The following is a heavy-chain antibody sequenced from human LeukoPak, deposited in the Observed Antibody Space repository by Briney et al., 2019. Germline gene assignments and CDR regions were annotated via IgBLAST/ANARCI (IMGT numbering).Heavy chain of an antibody. V-gene: IGHV3-33*01. CDR2: IWYDGSNK. Sequence: GGSLRLSCAASGFTFSSYGMHWVRQAPGKGLEWVAVIWYDGSNKYYADSVKGRFTISRDNSKNTLYLQMNSLRAEDTAVYYCARDLARAGTTDPFVKWGQGTLVTVSS. D-gene: IGHD1-7*01. J-gene: IGHJ4*02. CDR3: ARDLARAGTTDPFVK. CDR1: GFTFSSYG.